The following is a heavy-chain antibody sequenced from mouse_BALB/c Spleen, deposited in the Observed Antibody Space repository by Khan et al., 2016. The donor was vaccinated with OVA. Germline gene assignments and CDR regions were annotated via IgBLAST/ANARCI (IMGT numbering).Heavy chain of an antibody. CDR2: ISGGSSTI. V-gene: IGHV5-17*02. Sequence: EVELVESGGGLVQPGGSRKISCAASGFTFSSFGMHWVRQGPEKGLEWVAYISGGSSTIYYADTVKVRFTISRDNPKDTQFLQMTSLRSEDTAMYYCAREDYNYVLTGWGQGTTLTVSS. J-gene: IGHJ2*01. CDR3: AREDYNYVLTG. CDR1: GFTFSSFG. D-gene: IGHD2-12*01.